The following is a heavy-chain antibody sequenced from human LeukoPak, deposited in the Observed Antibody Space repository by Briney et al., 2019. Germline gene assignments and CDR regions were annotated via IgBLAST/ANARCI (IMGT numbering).Heavy chain of an antibody. CDR3: ARDKSPTYHAFDI. J-gene: IGHJ3*02. CDR1: GYTFTGYY. CDR2: INPNSGGT. V-gene: IGHV1-2*02. Sequence: ASVKVSCKASGYTFTGYYMHWVRQAPGQGLEWMGWINPNSGGTNYAQKFQGRVTMTRDTSISTAYMELSRLRSDDTAVYYCARDKSPTYHAFDIWGQGTMVTVSS.